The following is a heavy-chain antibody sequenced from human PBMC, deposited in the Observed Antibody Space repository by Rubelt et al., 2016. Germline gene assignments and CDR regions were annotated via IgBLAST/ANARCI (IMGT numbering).Heavy chain of an antibody. V-gene: IGHV4-31*03. Sequence: QVQLQESGPGLVKPSQTLSLTCTGSGGSIISDSHYWSWIRQHPGKGLEWIGYISYSGSTDYNPSLKSRVTISLDTSKNQFFRKLTSVTAADTAVYYCARSYDSSKWFDPWGQGTLVTVSS. D-gene: IGHD3-22*01. CDR3: ARSYDSSKWFDP. J-gene: IGHJ5*02. CDR1: GGSIISDSHY. CDR2: ISYSGST.